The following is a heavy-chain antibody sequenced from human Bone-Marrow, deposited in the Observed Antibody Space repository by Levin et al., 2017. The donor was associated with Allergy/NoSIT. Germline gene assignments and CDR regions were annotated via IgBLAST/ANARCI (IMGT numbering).Heavy chain of an antibody. Sequence: GESLKISCTASGFTFRTYGMHWVRQAPGKGLEWVALIWFDGSDKYYADSVKGRFTISRDNSENTLFLQMNSLRVEDTALYYCARDYIAVAGFDFWGQGTLVSVSS. CDR3: ARDYIAVAGFDF. J-gene: IGHJ4*02. CDR2: IWFDGSDK. D-gene: IGHD6-19*01. V-gene: IGHV3-33*01. CDR1: GFTFRTYG.